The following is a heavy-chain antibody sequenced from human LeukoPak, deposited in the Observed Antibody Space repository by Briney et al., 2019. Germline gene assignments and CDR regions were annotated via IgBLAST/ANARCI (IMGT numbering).Heavy chain of an antibody. V-gene: IGHV3-23*01. CDR1: GFTFSSYA. CDR2: ISGSGGST. J-gene: IGHJ6*03. Sequence: GGSLRLSCAASGFTFSSYAMSWVRQAPGKGLEWVSAISGSGGSTYYADSVKGRFTISRYNSKNTLYLQMNSLRAEDTAVYYCAKDHRTSRVYYYYYMDVWGKGTTVTVSS. D-gene: IGHD5-24*01. CDR3: AKDHRTSRVYYYYYMDV.